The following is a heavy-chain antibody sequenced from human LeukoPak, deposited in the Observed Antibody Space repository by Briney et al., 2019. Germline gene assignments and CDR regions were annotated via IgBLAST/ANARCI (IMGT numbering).Heavy chain of an antibody. V-gene: IGHV1-2*02. CDR2: INPNSGGT. J-gene: IGHJ4*02. Sequence: ASVKVSCKASGYTFTGYYMHWVRQAPGQGLEWMGWINPNSGGTNYAQKFQGRVTMTRGTSISTAYMELSRLRSDDTAVYYCARDQLPLGVTMVRGVFDYWGQGTLVTVSS. D-gene: IGHD3-10*01. CDR3: ARDQLPLGVTMVRGVFDY. CDR1: GYTFTGYY.